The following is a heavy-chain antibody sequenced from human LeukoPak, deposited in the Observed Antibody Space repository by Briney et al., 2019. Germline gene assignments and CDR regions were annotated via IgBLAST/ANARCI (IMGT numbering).Heavy chain of an antibody. CDR2: ISSSSSYI. CDR3: ARDHSLVVVGFRYYYGMDV. J-gene: IGHJ6*02. D-gene: IGHD2-15*01. Sequence: GGSLRLSCAASGFTFSSYSMNRVRQAPGKGLEWVSSISSSSSYIYYADSVKGRFTISRDNAKNSLYLQMNSLRAEGTAVYYCARDHSLVVVGFRYYYGMDVWGQGTTVTVSS. V-gene: IGHV3-21*01. CDR1: GFTFSSYS.